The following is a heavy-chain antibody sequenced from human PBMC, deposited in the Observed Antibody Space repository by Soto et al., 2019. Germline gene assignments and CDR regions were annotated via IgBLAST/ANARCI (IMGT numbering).Heavy chain of an antibody. CDR1: GYSISSGYY. CDR3: ARSGYYDRPYFDY. CDR2: IYHSGST. V-gene: IGHV4-38-2*01. Sequence: SLTCAVSGYSISSGYYWGWIRQPPGKGLEWIGSIYHSGSTYYNPSLKSRVTISVDTSKNQFSLKLSSVTAADTAVYYCARSGYYDRPYFDYWGQGTLVTVSS. J-gene: IGHJ4*02. D-gene: IGHD3-22*01.